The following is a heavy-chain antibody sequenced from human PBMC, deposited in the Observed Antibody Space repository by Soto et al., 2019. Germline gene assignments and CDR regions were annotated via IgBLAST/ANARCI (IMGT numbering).Heavy chain of an antibody. CDR1: GFTFSSNW. CDR2: IKQDGSEK. Sequence: GGSLRLSCVASGFTFSSNWMSWVRQAPGKGLEWVANIKQDGSEKYYVDSVKGRFTISRDNAKNSLYLQMNSLRAEDTAVYYCARDLASTTIPNYWGQGTLVTVSS. V-gene: IGHV3-7*04. D-gene: IGHD4-17*01. J-gene: IGHJ4*02. CDR3: ARDLASTTIPNY.